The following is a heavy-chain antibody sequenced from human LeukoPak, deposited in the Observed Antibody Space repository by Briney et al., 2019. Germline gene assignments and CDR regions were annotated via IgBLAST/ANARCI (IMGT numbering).Heavy chain of an antibody. J-gene: IGHJ4*02. CDR3: ATYRQVLLPFES. Sequence: GGSLRLSCAPSGFTFSTFAMIWVRQPPGQGLDWVSSIFPSGGEIHYADSVRGRYTISRDNSKSTLSLQMNSLRAEDTAIYYCATYRQVLLPFESWGQGTLVTVSS. V-gene: IGHV3-23*01. CDR1: GFTFSTFA. D-gene: IGHD2-8*02. CDR2: IFPSGGEI.